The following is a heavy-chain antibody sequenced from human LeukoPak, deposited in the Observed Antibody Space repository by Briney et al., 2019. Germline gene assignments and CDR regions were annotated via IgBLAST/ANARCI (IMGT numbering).Heavy chain of an antibody. CDR3: ATDKRTGYYASGSYNY. CDR1: GYTLSELS. D-gene: IGHD3-10*01. J-gene: IGHJ4*02. Sequence: ASVKVSCKVSGYTLSELSIHWVRHGPGKGLEWMGAFDPEDDETVYAQKFQGRFTMTEDTSTDTAYMELSGLRSEDTAVYFCATDKRTGYYASGSYNYWGQGTLVTVSS. V-gene: IGHV1-24*01. CDR2: FDPEDDET.